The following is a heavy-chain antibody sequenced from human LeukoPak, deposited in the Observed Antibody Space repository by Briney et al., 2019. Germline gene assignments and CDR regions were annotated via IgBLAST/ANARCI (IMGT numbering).Heavy chain of an antibody. CDR1: GGSFSGYY. D-gene: IGHD6-19*01. V-gene: IGHV4-34*01. J-gene: IGHJ4*02. Sequence: SSETLSLTCAVYGGSFSGYYWSWIRQPPGKGLEWIGEINHSGSTNYNPSLKSRVTISVDTSKNQFSLKLRSVTAADTAVYYCARHEQWLIRFNHWGQGTLVTVSS. CDR2: INHSGST. CDR3: ARHEQWLIRFNH.